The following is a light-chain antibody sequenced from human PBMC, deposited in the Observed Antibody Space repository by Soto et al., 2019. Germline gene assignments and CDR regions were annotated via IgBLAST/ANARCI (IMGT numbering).Light chain of an antibody. V-gene: IGLV2-14*03. CDR3: SSYTSSSTRV. Sequence: QLVLTQPASVSGSPGQSITISCTGTSSDVGGYKYVSWYQQHPGKAPKLMIYDIRNRPSGVSNRFSGSKSGNTASLTISGLQAEDEAIYYCSSYTSSSTRVFGTGTKLTVL. CDR1: SSDVGGYKY. CDR2: DIR. J-gene: IGLJ1*01.